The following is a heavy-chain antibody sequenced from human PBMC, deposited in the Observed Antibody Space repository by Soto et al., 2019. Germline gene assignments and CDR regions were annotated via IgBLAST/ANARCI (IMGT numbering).Heavy chain of an antibody. CDR3: ARGWDSSGWDGGLDY. D-gene: IGHD6-19*01. CDR2: ISYDGSNK. V-gene: IGHV3-30-3*01. Sequence: QVQLVESGGGVVQPGRSLRLSCAASGFTFSSYAMHWVRQAPGKGLEWVAVISYDGSNKYYADSVKGRFTISRDNSKNTLYLQMNSLRAEDTAVYYCARGWDSSGWDGGLDYWGQGTLVTVSS. CDR1: GFTFSSYA. J-gene: IGHJ4*02.